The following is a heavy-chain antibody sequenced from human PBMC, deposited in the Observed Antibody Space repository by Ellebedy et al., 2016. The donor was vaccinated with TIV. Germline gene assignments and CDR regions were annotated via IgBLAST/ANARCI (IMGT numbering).Heavy chain of an antibody. Sequence: ASVKVSXXASGYTFTGYYMHWVRQAPGQGLEWMGWISAYNGNTNYAQKLQGRVTMTTDTSTSTAYMELRSLRSDDTAVYYCACLDYGGNSRYWGQGTLVTVSS. D-gene: IGHD4-23*01. CDR3: ACLDYGGNSRY. J-gene: IGHJ4*02. CDR1: GYTFTGYY. V-gene: IGHV1-18*04. CDR2: ISAYNGNT.